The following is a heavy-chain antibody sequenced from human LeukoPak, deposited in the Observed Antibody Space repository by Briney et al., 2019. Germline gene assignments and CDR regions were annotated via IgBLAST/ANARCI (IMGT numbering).Heavy chain of an antibody. J-gene: IGHJ4*02. D-gene: IGHD4-17*01. CDR3: ARGDYGDRDLDY. CDR2: IIQDGGEK. CDR1: GFTSSNYW. V-gene: IGHV3-7*01. Sequence: GGSLRLSCAASGFTSSNYWMSWVRQAPGKGLEWVANIIQDGGEKYHVDSVKGRFTLSRDNAKNSLYLQMNSLRDEDTAVYYCARGDYGDRDLDYWGQGTLVTVSS.